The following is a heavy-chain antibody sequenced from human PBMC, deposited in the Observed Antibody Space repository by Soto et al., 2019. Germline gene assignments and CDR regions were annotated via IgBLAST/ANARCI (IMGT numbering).Heavy chain of an antibody. CDR2: MYYIGST. CDR3: ASTSGEFDWPLDP. CDR1: GASINSYY. V-gene: IGHV4-59*01. J-gene: IGHJ5*02. Sequence: PSETLSLTCTVSGASINSYYLSWIRQSPGKGLEWIGYMYYIGSTKYNPSLKSRVTISVDMSKNQFSLNLRSVTAADTAVYYCASTSGEFDWPLDPWGQGTRVTVSS. D-gene: IGHD3-9*01.